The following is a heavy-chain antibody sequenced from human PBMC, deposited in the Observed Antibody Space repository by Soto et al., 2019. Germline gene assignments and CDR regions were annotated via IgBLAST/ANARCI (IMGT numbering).Heavy chain of an antibody. V-gene: IGHV3-30*04. CDR1: GFTFSSYA. D-gene: IGHD3-3*01. J-gene: IGHJ6*02. Sequence: QVQLVESGGGVVQPGRSLRLSCAASGFTFSSYAMHWVRQAPGKGLEWVAVISYDGSNKYYADSVKGRFTISRDNSKNTLYLQMNSLRAEDTAVYYCAKDRRFLEWLLVYYYYGMDVWGQGTTVTVSS. CDR3: AKDRRFLEWLLVYYYYGMDV. CDR2: ISYDGSNK.